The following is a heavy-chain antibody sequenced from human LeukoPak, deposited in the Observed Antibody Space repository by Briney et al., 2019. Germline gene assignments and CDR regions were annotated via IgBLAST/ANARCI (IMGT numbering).Heavy chain of an antibody. D-gene: IGHD3-22*01. CDR1: GYTFTDFY. CDR2: INPNSGGT. V-gene: IGHV1-2*02. J-gene: IGHJ5*02. CDR3: AREVYDSSGYPLNWFDP. Sequence: GASVKVSCKASGYTFTDFYMHWVRQAPGQGLEWMGWINPNSGGTNYAQKFQGRVTMTRDTFISTAYMELSRLRSDDTAVYYCAREVYDSSGYPLNWFDPWGQGTLVTVSS.